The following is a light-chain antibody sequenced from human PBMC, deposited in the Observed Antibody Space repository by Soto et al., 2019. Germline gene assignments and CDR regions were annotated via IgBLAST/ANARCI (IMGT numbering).Light chain of an antibody. Sequence: DIQMTQSPSTLSASLGDRFTITCRASQGIKNDLAWYQQKPGKAPKLLIYDASSLESGVPSRFSGSGSGTEFTLTISSLQPDDFATYYCQQYNSYSTRTFGQGTTVDIK. CDR3: QQYNSYSTRT. V-gene: IGKV1-5*01. CDR2: DAS. J-gene: IGKJ1*01. CDR1: QGIKND.